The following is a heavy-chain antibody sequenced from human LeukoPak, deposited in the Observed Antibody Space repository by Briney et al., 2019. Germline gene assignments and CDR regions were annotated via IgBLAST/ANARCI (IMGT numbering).Heavy chain of an antibody. Sequence: GASVKVSCKASGYTFTSYDINWVRQATGQGLEWLGWMNPNSGNTGYAQKFQGRVTMTRNTSISTAYMELSSLRSEDTAVYYCASWDYSSADAFDIWGQGTMVTVSS. CDR2: MNPNSGNT. CDR3: ASWDYSSADAFDI. J-gene: IGHJ3*02. CDR1: GYTFTSYD. V-gene: IGHV1-8*01. D-gene: IGHD2-15*01.